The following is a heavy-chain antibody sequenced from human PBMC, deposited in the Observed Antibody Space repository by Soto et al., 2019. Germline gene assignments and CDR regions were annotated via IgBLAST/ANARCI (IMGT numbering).Heavy chain of an antibody. CDR2: INTHNGNT. CDR3: TSEGSAPYYYYAMDA. Sequence: QVQLEQSAPEVKKPGASVKVSCKASGYTFTTYGISWVRQAPGEGLEWLGWINTHNGNTNYAQNLQGRVFMTADTSTNTAYMELRSLRSDDTAIFYCTSEGSAPYYYYAMDAWGQGTTVTVSS. CDR1: GYTFTTYG. J-gene: IGHJ6*02. V-gene: IGHV1-18*01. D-gene: IGHD3-10*01.